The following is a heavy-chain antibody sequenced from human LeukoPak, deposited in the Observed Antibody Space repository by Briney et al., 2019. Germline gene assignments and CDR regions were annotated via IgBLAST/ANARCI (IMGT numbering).Heavy chain of an antibody. CDR3: ARHGGLVRGFSDAFDI. D-gene: IGHD3-10*01. CDR2: IYYSGNT. CDR1: GGSIRSYY. Sequence: SQTLSLTCTVSGGSIRSYYWSWIRQPPGKGLEWIGYIYYSGNTNYNPSLKSRVAIPLDTSKNQFSLRLTSVTAADTAVYYCARHGGLVRGFSDAFDIWGQGTMVTVSS. V-gene: IGHV4-59*08. J-gene: IGHJ3*02.